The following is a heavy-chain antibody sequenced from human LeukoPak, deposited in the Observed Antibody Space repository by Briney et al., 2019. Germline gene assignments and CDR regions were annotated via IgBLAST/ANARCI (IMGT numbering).Heavy chain of an antibody. Sequence: GGSLRLSCAASGFTFSSYAMSWARQAPGKGLEWVSAISGSGDSTFYADSVKGRFTISRDNSKNTLYLQMNSLRAEDTAVYYCAEGGLAAAYDYWGQGTLVTVSS. V-gene: IGHV3-23*01. CDR1: GFTFSSYA. D-gene: IGHD6-13*01. CDR2: ISGSGDST. CDR3: AEGGLAAAYDY. J-gene: IGHJ4*02.